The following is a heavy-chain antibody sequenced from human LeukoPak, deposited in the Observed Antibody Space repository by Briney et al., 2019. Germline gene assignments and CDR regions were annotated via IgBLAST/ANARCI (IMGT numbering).Heavy chain of an antibody. D-gene: IGHD3-10*01. V-gene: IGHV4-59*11. CDR3: ARDPSSFGGRFDP. J-gene: IGHJ5*02. Sequence: PSETLSLSCNVSGGSISSHYWSWIRQPPGKGLEWIGYIDHTGSTDCSPSLKSRVTMSVDTSKNQFSLKLSSVTAADTAVYYCARDPSSFGGRFDPWGQGTLVAVSS. CDR1: GGSISSHY. CDR2: IDHTGST.